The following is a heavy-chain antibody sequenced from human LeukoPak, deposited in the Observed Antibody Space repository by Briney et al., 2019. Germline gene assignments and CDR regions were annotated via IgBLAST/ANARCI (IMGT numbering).Heavy chain of an antibody. Sequence: TGGSLRLSCAASGFTFSSYSMNWVRQAPGKGLEWVSSISSSSSYIYYADSVKGRFTISRDNAKNSLYLQMNSLRAEDTAVYYCARGTGIATIDYWGQGTLVTVSS. CDR1: GFTFSSYS. CDR2: ISSSSSYI. D-gene: IGHD1-14*01. CDR3: ARGTGIATIDY. V-gene: IGHV3-21*01. J-gene: IGHJ4*02.